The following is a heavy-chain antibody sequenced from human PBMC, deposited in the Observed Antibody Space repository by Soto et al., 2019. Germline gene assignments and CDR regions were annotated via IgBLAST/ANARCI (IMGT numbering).Heavy chain of an antibody. CDR1: GGSISGFY. CDR2: IYATGTT. Sequence: SETLSLTCTVSGGSISGFYWSWIRKSAGKGLEWIGRIYATGTTDYNPSLKSRVMMSVDTSKKQFSLKLRSVTAADTAVYYCVRDGTKTLRDWFDPWGQGISVTVSS. V-gene: IGHV4-4*07. J-gene: IGHJ5*02. CDR3: VRDGTKTLRDWFDP. D-gene: IGHD1-1*01.